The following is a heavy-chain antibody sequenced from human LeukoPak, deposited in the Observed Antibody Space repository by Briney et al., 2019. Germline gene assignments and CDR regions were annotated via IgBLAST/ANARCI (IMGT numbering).Heavy chain of an antibody. CDR1: GFTFSTYV. J-gene: IGHJ4*02. D-gene: IGHD1-1*01. V-gene: IGHV3-23*01. CDR2: ISGSGGST. Sequence: GGSLRLSCAASGFTFSTYVMSWVRQAPGKGLEWVSAISGSGGSTYYADSVKGRFTISSDNSKNTLYLQMNSLGADDTAVYYCAKGNWRYFDYWGQGTLVTVSS. CDR3: AKGNWRYFDY.